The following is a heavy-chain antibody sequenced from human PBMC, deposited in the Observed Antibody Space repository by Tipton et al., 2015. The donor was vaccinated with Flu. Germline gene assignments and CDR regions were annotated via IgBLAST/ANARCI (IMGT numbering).Heavy chain of an antibody. CDR3: ARDLYAQRYREKSLDY. CDR1: GGSISSSNW. V-gene: IGHV4-4*02. CDR2: IYHSGST. D-gene: IGHD1-1*01. J-gene: IGHJ4*02. Sequence: TLSLTCAVSGGSISSSNWWSWVRQPPGKGLEWIGEIYHSGSTNYNPSLKSRVTISVDKSKNQFSLKLSSVTAADTAVYYCARDLYAQRYREKSLDYWGQGTLVTVSS.